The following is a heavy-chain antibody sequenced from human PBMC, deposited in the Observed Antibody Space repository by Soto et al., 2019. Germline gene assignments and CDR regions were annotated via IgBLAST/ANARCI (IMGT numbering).Heavy chain of an antibody. CDR2: ILVGGST. J-gene: IGHJ3*02. CDR1: GFICSSYD. CDR3: AKATATSGGAFEI. V-gene: IGHV3-23*01. D-gene: IGHD1-1*01. Sequence: PGGSLRLCCAVSGFICSSYDMSWVRRAPGKGLEWVSTILVGGSTHYEDSVKGRFTISRDTSKNTVYLQMNSLTAGDTAFYYCAKATATSGGAFEIYGQGTMVTVPS.